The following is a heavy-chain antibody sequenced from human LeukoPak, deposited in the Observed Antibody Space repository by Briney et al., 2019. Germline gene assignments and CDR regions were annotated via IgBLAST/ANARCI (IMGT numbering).Heavy chain of an antibody. CDR2: ISHSGST. CDR1: GGSFSGYY. Sequence: SETLSLTCAVYGGSFSGYYWSWIRQPPGKGLEWIGEISHSGSTNHNPSLKSRVTISVDTSRNQFSLKLSSVTAADTAVYYCARAKTTVTDDAFDIWSQGTMVTVSS. V-gene: IGHV4-34*01. D-gene: IGHD4-17*01. CDR3: ARAKTTVTDDAFDI. J-gene: IGHJ3*02.